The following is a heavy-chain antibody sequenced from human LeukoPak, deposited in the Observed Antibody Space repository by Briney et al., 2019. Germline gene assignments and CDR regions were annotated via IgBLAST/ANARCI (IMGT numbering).Heavy chain of an antibody. V-gene: IGHV3-30*18. CDR1: GFTFSGYG. CDR2: ISDNGSTK. CDR3: AKDHSWHRNFDY. D-gene: IGHD6-13*01. J-gene: IGHJ4*02. Sequence: GGSLRLSCAASGFTFSGYGMNWVRQAPGKGLEWVAVISDNGSTKHYADSVKGRFTISRDNSKNTLYLQMNSLRAEDTAVYYCAKDHSWHRNFDYWGQGTLVTVSS.